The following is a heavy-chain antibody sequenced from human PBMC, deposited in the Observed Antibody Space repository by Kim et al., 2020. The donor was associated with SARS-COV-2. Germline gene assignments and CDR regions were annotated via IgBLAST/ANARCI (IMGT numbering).Heavy chain of an antibody. Sequence: YTEDSVKGRFTISRDNAKNSLYLQMTSLRAEDTAVYYCARDGHFDWLLPDYWGQGTLVTVSS. J-gene: IGHJ4*02. CDR3: ARDGHFDWLLPDY. D-gene: IGHD3-9*01. V-gene: IGHV3-21*01.